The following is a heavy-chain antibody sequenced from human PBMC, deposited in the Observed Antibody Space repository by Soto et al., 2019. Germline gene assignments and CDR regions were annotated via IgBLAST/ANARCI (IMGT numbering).Heavy chain of an antibody. J-gene: IGHJ4*02. CDR1: GYTFSNYG. V-gene: IGHV1-3*01. Sequence: ASVKVSCKASGYTFSNYGIHWVRQAPGQRLEWMGLINAGNGNTKYSQKFQGRVTLTRDTSASTAYMELRSLRSDDTAVYYCARDRRGSSWTLADYWGQGTLVTVSS. CDR2: INAGNGNT. CDR3: ARDRRGSSWTLADY. D-gene: IGHD6-13*01.